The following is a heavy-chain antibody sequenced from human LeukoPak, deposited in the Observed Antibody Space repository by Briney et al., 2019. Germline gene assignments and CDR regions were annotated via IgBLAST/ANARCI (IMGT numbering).Heavy chain of an antibody. V-gene: IGHV4-59*01. Sequence: PSETLSLTCTVSGGSISSYYWSWIRQPPGKGLEWIGYVYSSGSTNYNPSLKSRVTISVDTSKNQFSLKLSSVTAADTAVYYCARLPDYWYFDLWGRGTLVTVSS. CDR1: GGSISSYY. CDR3: ARLPDYWYFDL. CDR2: VYSSGST. J-gene: IGHJ2*01.